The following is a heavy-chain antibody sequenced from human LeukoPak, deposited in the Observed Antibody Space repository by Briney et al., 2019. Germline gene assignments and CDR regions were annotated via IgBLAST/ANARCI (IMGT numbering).Heavy chain of an antibody. J-gene: IGHJ4*02. V-gene: IGHV3-23*01. CDR1: GFTFSSYG. CDR2: ISGSGGST. CDR3: AKTLRYFDWFDFDY. Sequence: GGTLRLSCAASGFTFSSYGMSWVRQAPGKGLEWVSAISGSGGSTYYADSVKGRFTISRDNSKNTLYLQMNSLRAEDTAVYYCAKTLRYFDWFDFDYWGQGTLVTVSS. D-gene: IGHD3-9*01.